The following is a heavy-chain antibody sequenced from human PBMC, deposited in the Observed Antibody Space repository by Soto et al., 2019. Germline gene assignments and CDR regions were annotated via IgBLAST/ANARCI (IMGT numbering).Heavy chain of an antibody. V-gene: IGHV3-30*18. J-gene: IGHJ4*02. CDR1: GFTFSSYG. CDR2: ISYDGSNK. D-gene: IGHD3-3*01. Sequence: QVQLVESGGGVVQPGRSLRLSCAASGFTFSSYGMHRVRHAPGKGLEWVAVISYDGSNKYYADSVKGRFTISRDNSKNTLYLQMNSLRAEDTAVYYCAKSGGVVTLEGPFDYWGQGTLVTVSS. CDR3: AKSGGVVTLEGPFDY.